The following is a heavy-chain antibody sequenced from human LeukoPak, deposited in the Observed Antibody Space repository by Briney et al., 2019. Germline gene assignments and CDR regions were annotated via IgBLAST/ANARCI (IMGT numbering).Heavy chain of an antibody. CDR3: ARERVVVAATHYFDY. CDR1: GGSISSYY. V-gene: IGHV4-59*01. CDR2: IYYSGST. D-gene: IGHD2-15*01. Sequence: SETLSLTCTVSGGSISSYYWSWIRQPPGKGLEWIGYIYYSGSTNYNPSLKSRVTISVDTSKNQFSLKLSSVTAADTAVYNCARERVVVAATHYFDYWGQGTLVTVSS. J-gene: IGHJ4*02.